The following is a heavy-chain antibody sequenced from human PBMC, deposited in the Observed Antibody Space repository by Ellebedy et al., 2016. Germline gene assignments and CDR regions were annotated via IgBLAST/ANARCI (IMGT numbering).Heavy chain of an antibody. CDR2: INHSGST. D-gene: IGHD2-15*01. Sequence: SETLSLXXTVSGGSISSSNYYWSWIRQPPGKGLEWIGEINHSGSTNYNPSLKSRVTISVDTSKNQFSLKLSSVTAADTAVYYCARGRGYCSGGSCYYFDYWGQGTLVTVSS. CDR1: GGSISSSNYY. J-gene: IGHJ4*02. V-gene: IGHV4-39*07. CDR3: ARGRGYCSGGSCYYFDY.